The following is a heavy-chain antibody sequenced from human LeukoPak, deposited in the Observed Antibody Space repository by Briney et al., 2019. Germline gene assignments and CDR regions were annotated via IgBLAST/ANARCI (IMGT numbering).Heavy chain of an antibody. CDR1: GFTFSSYA. J-gene: IGHJ4*02. CDR3: AREMIGLIFY. V-gene: IGHV3-30-3*01. CDR2: ISYDGSNK. D-gene: IGHD3-22*01. Sequence: AGGSLRLSCAASGFTFSSYAMHWVRQAPGKGLEWVAVISYDGSNKYYADSVKGRFTISRDNSKNTLYLQMNSLRAEDTAVYYCAREMIGLIFYWGQGTLVTVSS.